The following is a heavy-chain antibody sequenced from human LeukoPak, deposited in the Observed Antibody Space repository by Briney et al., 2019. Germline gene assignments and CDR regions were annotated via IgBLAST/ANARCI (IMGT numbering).Heavy chain of an antibody. D-gene: IGHD3-10*01. CDR3: ARHRLYGSGSYND. V-gene: IGHV4-59*08. Sequence: SETLSLTCTVSGGSISSYYWSWIRQPPGKGLEWIGYIYYSGSTSYNPSLKSRVTISVDTSKNQFSLKLSSVTAADTAVYYCARHRLYGSGSYNDWGQGTLVTVSS. J-gene: IGHJ4*02. CDR1: GGSISSYY. CDR2: IYYSGST.